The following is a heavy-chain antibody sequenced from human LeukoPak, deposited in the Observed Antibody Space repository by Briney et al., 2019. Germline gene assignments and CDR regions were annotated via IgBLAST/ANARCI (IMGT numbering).Heavy chain of an antibody. CDR1: GFTFNTYS. Sequence: GGSLRLSCAASGFTFNTYSMNWARQAPGKGLEWVSGISGSGGSTYYADSVKGRFTISRDNSKNTLYLQMNSLRAEDTAVYYCAKDKYSGYDWGFDYWGQGTLVTVSS. J-gene: IGHJ4*02. CDR2: ISGSGGST. CDR3: AKDKYSGYDWGFDY. V-gene: IGHV3-23*01. D-gene: IGHD5-12*01.